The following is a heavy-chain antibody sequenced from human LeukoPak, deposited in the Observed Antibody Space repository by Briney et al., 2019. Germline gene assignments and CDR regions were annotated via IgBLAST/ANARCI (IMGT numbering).Heavy chain of an antibody. J-gene: IGHJ4*02. V-gene: IGHV2-5*05. Sequence: TLSLTCTVSGGSISSYYWSWIRQPPGKTLEWLAFIFWDDDKRYDPSLKSRLTITKDTSKNQVVLTMTNMDPVDAATYYCVHKLLDREIEYWGQGTLVTVSS. CDR3: VHKLLDREIEY. D-gene: IGHD1-1*01. CDR2: IFWDDDK. CDR1: GGSISSYYW.